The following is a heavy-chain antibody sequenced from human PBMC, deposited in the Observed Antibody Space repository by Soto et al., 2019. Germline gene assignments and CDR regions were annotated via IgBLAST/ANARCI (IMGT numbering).Heavy chain of an antibody. CDR2: ISSTTNYI. CDR3: ARESEDLTSNFDY. V-gene: IGHV3-21*01. CDR1: GFTFTRYS. Sequence: GGSLRLSCAASGFTFTRYSMNWVRQAPGKGLEWVSSISSTTNYIYYADSMKGRFTVSRDSAKNSVYLEMNSLSAEDTAVYYCARESEDLTSNFDYWGQGTLVTVSS. J-gene: IGHJ4*02.